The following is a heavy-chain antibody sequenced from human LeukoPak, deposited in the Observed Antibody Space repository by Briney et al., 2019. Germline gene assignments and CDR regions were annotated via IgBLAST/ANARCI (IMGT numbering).Heavy chain of an antibody. CDR2: IYHSGST. CDR3: ARARLPLAAAGPVFDP. V-gene: IGHV4-4*02. D-gene: IGHD6-13*01. Sequence: SETLSLTCAVSGGSISSSNWWSWVRQPPGKGLEWIGEIYHSGSTNYNPSLKSRVTISVDKSKNQFSLKLSSVTAADTAVYYCARARLPLAAAGPVFDPWGQGTLATVSS. CDR1: GGSISSSNW. J-gene: IGHJ5*02.